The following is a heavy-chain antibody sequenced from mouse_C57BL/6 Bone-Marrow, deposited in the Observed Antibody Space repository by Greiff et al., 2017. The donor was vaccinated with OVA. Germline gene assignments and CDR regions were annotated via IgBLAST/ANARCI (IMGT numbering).Heavy chain of an antibody. V-gene: IGHV1-76*01. Sequence: VKLVESGAELVRPGASVKLSCKASGYTFTDYYINWVKQRPGQGLEWIARIYPGSGNTYYNEKFKGKATLTAEKSSSTAYMQLSSLTSEDSAVYFCARLSPDYWGQGTTLTVSS. J-gene: IGHJ2*01. CDR3: ARLSPDY. CDR1: GYTFTDYY. CDR2: IYPGSGNT.